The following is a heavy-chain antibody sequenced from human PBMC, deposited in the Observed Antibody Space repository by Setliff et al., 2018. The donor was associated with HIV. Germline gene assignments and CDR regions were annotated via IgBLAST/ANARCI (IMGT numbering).Heavy chain of an antibody. D-gene: IGHD6-19*01. CDR1: GGTFSRYA. CDR3: ARSDSGWPHYQYHHTDV. J-gene: IGHJ6*04. V-gene: IGHV1-69*13. Sequence: ASVKVSCKASGGTFSRYAISWVRQAPGQGLEWMGGISPISDTANYAQKFQGRVTVTADESTSTAYMEMSSLTSEDTAIYYCARSDSGWPHYQYHHTDVWGKGTTVTVSS. CDR2: ISPISDTA.